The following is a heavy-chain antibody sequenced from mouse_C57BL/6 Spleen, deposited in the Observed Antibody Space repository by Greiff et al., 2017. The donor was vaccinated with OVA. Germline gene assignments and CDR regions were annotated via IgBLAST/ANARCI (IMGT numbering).Heavy chain of an antibody. CDR3: ARETYYSNYEFAY. CDR2: IDPNSGGT. CDR1: GYTFTSYW. V-gene: IGHV1-72*01. D-gene: IGHD2-5*01. J-gene: IGHJ3*01. Sequence: VQLQQPGAELVKPGASVKLSCKASGYTFTSYWMHWVKQRPGRGLEWIGRIDPNSGGTKYNEKFKSKATLTVDNPSSTAYMQLSSLTSEDSAVYYCARETYYSNYEFAYWGQGTLVTVSA.